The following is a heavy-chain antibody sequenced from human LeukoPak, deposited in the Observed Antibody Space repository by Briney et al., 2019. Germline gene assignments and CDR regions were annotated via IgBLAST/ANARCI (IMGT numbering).Heavy chain of an antibody. D-gene: IGHD3-22*01. V-gene: IGHV1-69*05. CDR1: GGTFSSYA. CDR3: ARAYYYDSSGFQH. J-gene: IGHJ1*01. Sequence: SVKVSCKASGGTFSSYAISWVRQAPGQGLEWMGRIIPIFGTANYAQKLQGRVTMTTDTSTSTAYMELRSLRSDDTAVYYCARAYYYDSSGFQHWGQGTLVTVSS. CDR2: IIPIFGTA.